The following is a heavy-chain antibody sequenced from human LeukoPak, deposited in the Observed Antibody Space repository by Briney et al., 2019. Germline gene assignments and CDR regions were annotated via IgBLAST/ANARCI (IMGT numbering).Heavy chain of an antibody. CDR3: ARIGCSGGSCYYYGMDV. V-gene: IGHV1-2*02. J-gene: IGHJ6*02. Sequence: GASVKVSCKASGYTFTGYYMHWVRQAPGQGLEWMGWINPNSGGTNYAQKFQGRVTMTRDTSISTAYMELSRLRSDDTAVYYCARIGCSGGSCYYYGMDVWGQGTTVTVSS. D-gene: IGHD2-15*01. CDR1: GYTFTGYY. CDR2: INPNSGGT.